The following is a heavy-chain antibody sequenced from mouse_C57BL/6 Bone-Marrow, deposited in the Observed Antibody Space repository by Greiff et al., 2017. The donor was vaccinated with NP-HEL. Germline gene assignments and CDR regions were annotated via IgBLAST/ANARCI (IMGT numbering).Heavy chain of an antibody. V-gene: IGHV5-6*01. D-gene: IGHD4-1*01. J-gene: IGHJ3*01. CDR1: GFTFSSYG. Sequence: EVKLVESGGDLVKPGGSLKLSCAASGFTFSSYGMSWVRQTPDKRLEWVATISSGGSYTYYPDSVKGRFTISRDNAKNTLYLQMSSLKSEDTAMYYCATGRGFAYWGQGTLVTVSA. CDR2: ISSGGSYT. CDR3: ATGRGFAY.